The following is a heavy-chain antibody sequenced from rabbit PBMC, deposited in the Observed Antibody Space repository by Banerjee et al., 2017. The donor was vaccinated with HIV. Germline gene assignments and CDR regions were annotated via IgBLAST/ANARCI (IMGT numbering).Heavy chain of an antibody. CDR3: ARDAGYAGSNL. J-gene: IGHJ4*01. D-gene: IGHD4-2*01. V-gene: IGHV1S45*01. Sequence: QEQLVETGGGLVQPGGSLKLSCKASGFDFSSYGVSWVRQAPGKGLEWIGEIYTGSSGSAYYASWAKGRFTISKTSSTTVTLQMTSLTAADTATYFCARDAGYAGSNLWGPGTLVTVS. CDR2: IYTGSSGSA. CDR1: GFDFSSYG.